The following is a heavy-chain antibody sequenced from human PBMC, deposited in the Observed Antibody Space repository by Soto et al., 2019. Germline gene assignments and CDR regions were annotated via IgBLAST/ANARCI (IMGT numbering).Heavy chain of an antibody. V-gene: IGHV4-59*01. D-gene: IGHD5-12*01. Sequence: SETLSLTCTVSGGSISSYYWSWIRQPPGKGLEWIGYIYYSGSTNYNPSLKSRVTISVDTSKNQFSLKLSSVTAADTAVYYCARVPRWLQSGFDYWGQGTLVTVSS. J-gene: IGHJ4*02. CDR3: ARVPRWLQSGFDY. CDR2: IYYSGST. CDR1: GGSISSYY.